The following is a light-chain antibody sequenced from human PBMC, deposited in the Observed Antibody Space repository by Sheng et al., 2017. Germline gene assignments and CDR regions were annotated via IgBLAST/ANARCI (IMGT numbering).Light chain of an antibody. Sequence: QSVLTQPPSASGTPGQRVTISCSGSSSNIGNNYVYWYQHLPGTAPKLLIYRNSQRPSGVPDRFSGSQSGTSASLAISGLRSEDEADYYCAAWDDSLSGMVFGGGTKLTVL. CDR2: RNS. CDR3: AAWDDSLSGMV. J-gene: IGLJ3*02. V-gene: IGLV1-47*01. CDR1: SSNIGNNY.